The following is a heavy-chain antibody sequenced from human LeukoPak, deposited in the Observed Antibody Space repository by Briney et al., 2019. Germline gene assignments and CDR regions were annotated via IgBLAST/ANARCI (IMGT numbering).Heavy chain of an antibody. Sequence: SETLSLTCTVSGGSLSSYYWSWIRQPPGQGLEWIGYIYYSGSTNYNPSLKSRVTISVDTSKNQFSLKLSSVTAADTAVYYCARLAYDFWSGWPSEGMDVWGQGTTVTVSS. J-gene: IGHJ6*02. CDR1: GGSLSSYY. D-gene: IGHD3-3*01. V-gene: IGHV4-59*08. CDR3: ARLAYDFWSGWPSEGMDV. CDR2: IYYSGST.